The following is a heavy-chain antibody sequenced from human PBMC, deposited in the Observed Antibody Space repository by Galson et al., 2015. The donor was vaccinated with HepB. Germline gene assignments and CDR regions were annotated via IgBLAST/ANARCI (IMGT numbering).Heavy chain of an antibody. CDR1: GFTLSSYW. D-gene: IGHD6-19*01. V-gene: IGHV3-30*18. CDR2: ISYDGSNK. Sequence: SLRLSCAGSGFTLSSYWMNWVRPARGKGLEWVAVISYDGSNKYYADSVKCRFTISRDNSKNTLYLQMNSLRAEDTAVYYCAKDLGKWLVPVLGMDVWGQGTTVTVSS. J-gene: IGHJ6*02. CDR3: AKDLGKWLVPVLGMDV.